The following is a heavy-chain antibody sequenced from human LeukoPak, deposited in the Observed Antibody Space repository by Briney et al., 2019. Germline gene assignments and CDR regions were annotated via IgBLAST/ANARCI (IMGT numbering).Heavy chain of an antibody. V-gene: IGHV4-59*01. CDR1: GGSIRSYY. J-gene: IGHJ4*02. Sequence: PSETLSLTCTVFGGSIRSYYWSWIRQPPGKGLGGIGYIYFSGSTNYNPSLKSRVTISVDTSKTQFPLKLSSVTAADTAVYYCAGSPDFLTPAGGVYWGEGTLVTVS. CDR3: AGSPDFLTPAGGVY. D-gene: IGHD3-9*01. CDR2: IYFSGST.